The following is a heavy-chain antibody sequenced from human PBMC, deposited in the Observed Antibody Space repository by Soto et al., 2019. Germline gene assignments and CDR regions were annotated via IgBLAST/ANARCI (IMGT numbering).Heavy chain of an antibody. CDR2: INSDGSST. V-gene: IGHV3-74*01. CDR3: AREARDFWSGYYVWGGNYYGMDV. CDR1: GFTFSSYW. Sequence: GGSLRLSCAASGFTFSSYWMHWVRQAPGKGLVWVSRINSDGSSTSYADSVKGRFTISRDNAKNTLYLQMNSLRAEDTAVYYCAREARDFWSGYYVWGGNYYGMDVWGQGTTVTVSS. J-gene: IGHJ6*02. D-gene: IGHD3-3*01.